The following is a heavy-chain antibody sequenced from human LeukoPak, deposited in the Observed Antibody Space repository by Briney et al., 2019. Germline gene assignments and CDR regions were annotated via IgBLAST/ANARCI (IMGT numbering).Heavy chain of an antibody. CDR3: GRVYCSTTSCYDYYDYYMDV. J-gene: IGHJ6*03. Sequence: GGSLRRSCAASGFRFDDYGMICVRHVPGKGLEWVSGTNWDGASTGYADSVKGRFTISRDNVKNFLYLQMNSLRVEDTALYFCGRVYCSTTSCYDYYDYYMDVWGKGTTVTVSS. CDR2: TNWDGAST. D-gene: IGHD2-2*01. V-gene: IGHV3-20*04. CDR1: GFRFDDYG.